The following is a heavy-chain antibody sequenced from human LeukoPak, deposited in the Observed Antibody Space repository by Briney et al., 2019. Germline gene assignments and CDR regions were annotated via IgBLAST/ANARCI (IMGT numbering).Heavy chain of an antibody. J-gene: IGHJ6*03. D-gene: IGHD6-19*01. CDR2: INWNGGST. V-gene: IGHV3-20*04. CDR1: GFTFDDYG. CDR3: ARDLELAVAGYYYYYYMDV. Sequence: GGSLRLSCAASGFTFDDYGMSWVRQAPGKGLEWVSGINWNGGSTGYADSVKGRFTISRDNAKNSLYLQMNSLRAEDTVLYYCARDLELAVAGYYYYYYMDVWGKGTTVTVSS.